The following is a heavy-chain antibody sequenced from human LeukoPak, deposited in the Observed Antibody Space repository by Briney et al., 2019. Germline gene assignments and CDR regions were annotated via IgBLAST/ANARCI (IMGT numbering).Heavy chain of an antibody. CDR2: ISSSSSYI. Sequence: PGRSLRLSCAASGFTFSSYSMNWVRQAPGKGLEWVSSISSSSSYIYYADSVKGRFTISRDNAKNSLYLQMNSLRAEDTAVYYCARGLYGSGSYMAPYYYMDVWGKGTTVTVSS. J-gene: IGHJ6*03. CDR1: GFTFSSYS. CDR3: ARGLYGSGSYMAPYYYMDV. V-gene: IGHV3-21*01. D-gene: IGHD3-10*01.